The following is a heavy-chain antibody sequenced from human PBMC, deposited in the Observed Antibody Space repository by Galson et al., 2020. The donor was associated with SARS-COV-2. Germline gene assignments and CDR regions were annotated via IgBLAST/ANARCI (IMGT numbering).Heavy chain of an antibody. Sequence: ASVKVSCKVSGYTLTELSMHWVRQAPGKGLEWMGGFDPEDGETIYAQKFQGRVTMTEDTSTDTAYMELSSLRSEDTAVYYCATGPGATRDNWFDPWGQGTLVTVSS. CDR3: ATGPGATRDNWFDP. V-gene: IGHV1-24*01. CDR1: GYTLTELS. CDR2: FDPEDGET. J-gene: IGHJ5*02. D-gene: IGHD1-26*01.